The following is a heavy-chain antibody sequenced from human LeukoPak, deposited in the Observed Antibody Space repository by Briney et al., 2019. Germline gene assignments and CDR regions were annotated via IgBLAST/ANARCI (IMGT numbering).Heavy chain of an antibody. CDR2: IKRKTDGGTT. V-gene: IGHV3-15*07. CDR1: GFTFSDAW. CDR3: TTGNWGPY. D-gene: IGHD7-27*01. J-gene: IGHJ4*02. Sequence: GGSLRLSCATSGFTFSDAWMNWVRQAPGKGLEWVGRIKRKTDGGTTDYAAPVKGRFTISRDDSKNTLYLQMNSLKTEDTAVYYCTTGNWGPYWGQGTLVTVSS.